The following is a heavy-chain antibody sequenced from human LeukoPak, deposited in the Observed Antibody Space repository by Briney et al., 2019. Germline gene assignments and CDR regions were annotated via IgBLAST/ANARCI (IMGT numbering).Heavy chain of an antibody. CDR2: IYHSGST. CDR1: GGSISSGDYY. V-gene: IGHV4-30-2*03. J-gene: IGHJ5*02. CDR3: ARKGSYCSSTSCYKRWFDP. Sequence: SQTLSLTCTVSGGSISSGDYYWSCIRQPPGKGLEWIGSIYHSGSTYYNPSLKSRGTISVDTSKNQFSLKLSPVTAADTAVYYCARKGSYCSSTSCYKRWFDPWGQGTLVTVSS. D-gene: IGHD2-2*02.